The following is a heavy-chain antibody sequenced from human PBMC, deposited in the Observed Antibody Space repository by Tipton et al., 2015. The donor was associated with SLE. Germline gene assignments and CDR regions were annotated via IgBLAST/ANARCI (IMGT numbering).Heavy chain of an antibody. D-gene: IGHD5-24*01. J-gene: IGHJ4*02. CDR2: IYYSGST. CDR1: GGSISSGDYY. Sequence: TLSLTCTVSGGSISSGDYYWSWIRQPPGKGLEWIGYIYYSGSTNYNPSLKSRVTISVDTSKNQFSLKLSSVTAADTAVYYCARGEMATIGDYFDYWGQGTLVTVSS. CDR3: ARGEMATIGDYFDY. V-gene: IGHV4-61*08.